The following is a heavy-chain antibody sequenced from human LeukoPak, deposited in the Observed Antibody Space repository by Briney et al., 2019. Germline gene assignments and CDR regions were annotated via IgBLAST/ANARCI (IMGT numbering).Heavy chain of an antibody. J-gene: IGHJ4*02. D-gene: IGHD3-9*01. CDR1: GGSISSGGYY. CDR3: ARGRATGYVDY. CDR2: IYYSGST. Sequence: SETLSLTCTVSGGSISSGGYYWSWIRQHPGKGLEWIGYIYYSGSTYYNPSLKSRVTISVDTSKNQFSLKLNSVTAADTAVYYCARGRATGYVDYWGQGTLVTVSS. V-gene: IGHV4-31*03.